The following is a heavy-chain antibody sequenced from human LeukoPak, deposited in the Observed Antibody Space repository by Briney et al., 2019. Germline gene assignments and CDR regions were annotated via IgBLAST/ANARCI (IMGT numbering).Heavy chain of an antibody. J-gene: IGHJ4*02. D-gene: IGHD3-10*01. CDR1: GGSISSNSYY. CDR2: IYYRGIT. Sequence: SETLSLTCAVAGGSISSNSYYWDWIRQPPGKGLEWIGSIYYRGITYYNPSLKSRVTISVDTSKNQFSLKLSSVTAADTAVYYCARTRYYYNSRSYGAPYYFDYWGQGTLVTVSS. V-gene: IGHV4-39*01. CDR3: ARTRYYYNSRSYGAPYYFDY.